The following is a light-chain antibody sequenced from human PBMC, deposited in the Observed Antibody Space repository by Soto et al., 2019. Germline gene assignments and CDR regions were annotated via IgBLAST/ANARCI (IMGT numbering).Light chain of an antibody. V-gene: IGKV1-5*03. CDR2: RAS. J-gene: IGKJ1*01. CDR3: QHYDSYSEA. CDR1: QDISSW. Sequence: DIQMTQSPSTLSASIGDRVTITCRASQDISSWLAWYQQKPGKAPKLLIYRASTLQSGVPSRFSGSGSGTHFTLTISSLQPDDFATYFCQHYDSYSEAFGQGTKVDIK.